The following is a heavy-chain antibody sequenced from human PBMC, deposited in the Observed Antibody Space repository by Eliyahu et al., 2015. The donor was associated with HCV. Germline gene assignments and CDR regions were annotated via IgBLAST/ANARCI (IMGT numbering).Heavy chain of an antibody. Sequence: EVQLLESGGGLVQPGGSLRLSCVASGFTXGSYAMNWVRQAPGKGLEWVSVITSGDSSTYHADSVQGRFTISRDNSKNTLYLQMNSLRAEDTAVYYCAKDERQGDGHIYFDHWGQGTLVTVSS. CDR3: AKDERQGDGHIYFDH. V-gene: IGHV3-23*03. CDR1: GFTXGSYA. CDR2: ITSGDSST. D-gene: IGHD5-24*01. J-gene: IGHJ4*02.